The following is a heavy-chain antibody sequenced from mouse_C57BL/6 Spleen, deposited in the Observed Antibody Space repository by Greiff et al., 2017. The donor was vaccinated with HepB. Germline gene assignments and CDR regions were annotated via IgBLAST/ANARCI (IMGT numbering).Heavy chain of an antibody. D-gene: IGHD2-2*01. CDR3: ERRAIYYGYDRGALDY. Sequence: QVQLQQPGTELVKPGASVKLSCKASGYTFTSYWMHWVKQRPGQGLEWIGNINPSNGGTNYNEKFKSKATLTVDKSSSTAYMQLSSLTSEDSAVYYCERRAIYYGYDRGALDYWGQGTTLTVSS. CDR1: GYTFTSYW. CDR2: INPSNGGT. V-gene: IGHV1-53*01. J-gene: IGHJ2*01.